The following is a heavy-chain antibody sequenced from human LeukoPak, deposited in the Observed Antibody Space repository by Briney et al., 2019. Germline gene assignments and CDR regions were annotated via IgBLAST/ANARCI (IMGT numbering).Heavy chain of an antibody. J-gene: IGHJ4*02. D-gene: IGHD6-13*01. V-gene: IGHV3-74*01. CDR1: GFTFNTYW. CDR2: IDSYGTST. Sequence: PGGSLRLSCAASGFTFNTYWMHWVRQAPGKGLVWVSRIDSYGTSTTYADSVKGRFTISRDNAKNTLYLQMNSLRAEDTAVYYCAREKAAGGIQFDHWGQGTLVTVSS. CDR3: AREKAAGGIQFDH.